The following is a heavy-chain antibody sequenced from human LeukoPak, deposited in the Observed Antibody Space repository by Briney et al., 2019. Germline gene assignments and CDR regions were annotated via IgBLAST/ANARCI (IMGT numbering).Heavy chain of an antibody. V-gene: IGHV3-23*01. D-gene: IGHD5-18*01. J-gene: IGHJ4*02. CDR2: ISSSGVST. CDR3: AKAPANYVDTAMGTFDY. CDR1: GFTFSNYA. Sequence: GGSLRLSCAASGFTFSNYAMNWVRQPPGKGLEWVSAISSSGVSTYYADSVKGRFTISRDNSKNTLYLQMNSLRAEDTAVYYCAKAPANYVDTAMGTFDYWGQGTRVTVSS.